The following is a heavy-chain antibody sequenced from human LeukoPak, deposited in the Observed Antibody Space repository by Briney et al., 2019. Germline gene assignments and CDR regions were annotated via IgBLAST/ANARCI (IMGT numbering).Heavy chain of an antibody. CDR1: GGSISSGGYY. CDR2: IYYSGST. V-gene: IGHV4-31*03. D-gene: IGHD3-9*01. Sequence: KPSQTLSLTCTVSGGSISSGGYYWSWIRQHPGKGLEWIGYIYYSGSTYYNPSLESRVTISVDTSKNQFSLKLSSVTAADTAVYYCARGPYAYDILTGYPLEAFDIWGQGTMVTVSS. CDR3: ARGPYAYDILTGYPLEAFDI. J-gene: IGHJ3*02.